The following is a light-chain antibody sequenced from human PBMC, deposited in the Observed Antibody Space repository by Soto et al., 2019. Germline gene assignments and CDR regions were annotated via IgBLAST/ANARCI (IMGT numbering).Light chain of an antibody. CDR3: LHRNNWPPRFI. CDR2: GDT. J-gene: IGKJ3*01. V-gene: IGKV3-11*01. Sequence: EIVLTKPPATLSLSPGERATLSCGASQRITASLAWYQQKPGQAPRLLIYGDTTRAAVIPARFSGSGSGTDFTLTISGLETEEFAVYFCLHRNNWPPRFIFGPGTAVEVK. CDR1: QRITAS.